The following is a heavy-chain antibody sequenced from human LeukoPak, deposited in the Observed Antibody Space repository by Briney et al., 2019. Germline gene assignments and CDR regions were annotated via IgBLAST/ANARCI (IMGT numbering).Heavy chain of an antibody. V-gene: IGHV4-39*01. CDR2: IYYSGST. Sequence: SETLSLTCTVSGGSISSSSYYWGWIRQPPGKGRELIGRIYYSGSTYYNPSLKSRVSISLATSKNQFSLKLRSMTAAATAVYYCASREYSSSHNHWGQGTLVTVSS. J-gene: IGHJ4*02. D-gene: IGHD4-11*01. CDR1: GGSISSSSYY. CDR3: ASREYSSSHNH.